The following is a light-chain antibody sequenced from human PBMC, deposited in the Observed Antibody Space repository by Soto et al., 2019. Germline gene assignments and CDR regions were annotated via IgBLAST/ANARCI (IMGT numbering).Light chain of an antibody. V-gene: IGLV1-40*01. J-gene: IGLJ2*01. Sequence: QSVLTQPPSVSGAPGQRVTISCTGSSSNIGAGYDVHWYQQLPGRAPKLLIYGNTNRPSGVPDPFSGSKSGTSASLAITGLQADDEADYYCLSFDRSLSVVFGGGTKLTVL. CDR1: SSNIGAGYD. CDR2: GNT. CDR3: LSFDRSLSVV.